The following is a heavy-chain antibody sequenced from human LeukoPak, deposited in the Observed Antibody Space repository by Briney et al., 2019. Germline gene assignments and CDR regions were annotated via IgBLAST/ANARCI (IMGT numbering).Heavy chain of an antibody. Sequence: ASVRASCKASGYTFISYGISWVRQAPGQGLEWMGWISPYNGNTNYAQKLQGRVTMTTDTSTSTAYMELRSLRSDDTAVYYCARDGDGYPREHWGQGTLVTVFS. D-gene: IGHD5-24*01. V-gene: IGHV1-18*01. J-gene: IGHJ4*02. CDR2: ISPYNGNT. CDR1: GYTFISYG. CDR3: ARDGDGYPREH.